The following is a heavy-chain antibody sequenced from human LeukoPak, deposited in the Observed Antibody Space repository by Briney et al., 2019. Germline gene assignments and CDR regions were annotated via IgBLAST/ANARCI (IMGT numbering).Heavy chain of an antibody. CDR2: IYSGGTA. D-gene: IGHD6-6*01. CDR1: GFTVGSVY. Sequence: GGSLRLSCAASGFTVGSVYMNWVRQAPGKGLEWVSVIYSGGTAFYADSVKGRFTISRDNSKNTLYLQMNSLRAEDTAVYYCARASSIGAARLCDYWGQGTLVTVSS. V-gene: IGHV3-53*01. J-gene: IGHJ4*02. CDR3: ARASSIGAARLCDY.